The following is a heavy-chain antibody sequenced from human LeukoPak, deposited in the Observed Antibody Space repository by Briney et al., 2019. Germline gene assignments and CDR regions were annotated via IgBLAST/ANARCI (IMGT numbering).Heavy chain of an antibody. J-gene: IGHJ4*02. D-gene: IGHD3-10*01. V-gene: IGHV4-59*01. CDR1: GGSISSYY. Sequence: SETLSLTCTVSGGSISSYYWSWVRQPPGKGLEWIGYIYYSGSTNYNPSLKSRVTISVDTSKNQFSLKLSSVTAADTAVYYCARGDYYGSGSYFDYWGQGTLVTVSS. CDR3: ARGDYYGSGSYFDY. CDR2: IYYSGST.